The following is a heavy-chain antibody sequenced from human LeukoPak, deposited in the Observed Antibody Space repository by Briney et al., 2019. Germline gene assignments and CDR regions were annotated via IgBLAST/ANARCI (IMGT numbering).Heavy chain of an antibody. V-gene: IGHV3-7*01. Sequence: GGSLRLSCVASGFTFSSYWMSWVRQAPGKGLEWVANIKQDGSEKYYVDSVKGRFTISRDNAKNSLYLQMNSLRAEDTAVYYCARNVGYSYEVPGGLPDYWGQGTLVTVSS. D-gene: IGHD5-18*01. CDR3: ARNVGYSYEVPGGLPDY. J-gene: IGHJ4*02. CDR2: IKQDGSEK. CDR1: GFTFSSYW.